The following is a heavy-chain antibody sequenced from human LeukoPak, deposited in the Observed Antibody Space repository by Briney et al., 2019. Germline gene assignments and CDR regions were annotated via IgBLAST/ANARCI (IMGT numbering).Heavy chain of an antibody. Sequence: GGSLRLSCAASGFTFSSYAMSWVRQAPGKGLEWVSAISGSGGSTYYADSVKGRFTISRDNSKNTLYLQMNSLRAEDAAVYYCARDRVATDWTYHPMFDCWGQGSLVTVSS. J-gene: IGHJ4*02. V-gene: IGHV3-23*01. CDR2: ISGSGGST. CDR3: ARDRVATDWTYHPMFDC. CDR1: GFTFSSYA. D-gene: IGHD2-21*02.